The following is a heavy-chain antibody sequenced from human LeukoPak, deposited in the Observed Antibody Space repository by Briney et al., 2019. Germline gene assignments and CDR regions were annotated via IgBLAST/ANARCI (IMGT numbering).Heavy chain of an antibody. CDR1: GGSISSYY. V-gene: IGHV4-59*01. J-gene: IGHJ3*02. Sequence: SETLSLTCTVSGGSISSYYWSWLRQPPGKRLEWIGYIYYSGSTNYNPSLKSRVTISVDTSKNQFSLKLSCVTAADTAVYYCASYTTSRYCSSTSCYRAFDIWGQGTMLTVSS. CDR3: ASYTTSRYCSSTSCYRAFDI. D-gene: IGHD2-2*01. CDR2: IYYSGST.